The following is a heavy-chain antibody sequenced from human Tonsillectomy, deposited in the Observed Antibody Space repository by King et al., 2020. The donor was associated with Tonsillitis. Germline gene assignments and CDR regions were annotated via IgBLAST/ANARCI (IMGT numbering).Heavy chain of an antibody. V-gene: IGHV3-21*01. J-gene: IGHJ4*02. Sequence: VQLVESGGGLVKPGGSLRLSCAASGFTFSSYSMNWVRQAPGKGLEWVSSISSSSSYIYYADSVKGRFTISRGNAKNSLYLQMNSLRAEDTAVYYCARDYYDSSGYYLDYPYWGQGTLVTVSS. CDR3: ARDYYDSSGYYLDYPY. D-gene: IGHD3-22*01. CDR1: GFTFSSYS. CDR2: ISSSSSYI.